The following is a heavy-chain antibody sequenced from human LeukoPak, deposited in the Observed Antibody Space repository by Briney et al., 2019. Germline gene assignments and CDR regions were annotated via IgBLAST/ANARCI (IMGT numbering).Heavy chain of an antibody. CDR3: ARVAEAAAFDS. D-gene: IGHD6-13*01. J-gene: IGHJ4*02. CDR2: IRYDGDNK. CDR1: GFTFSNYG. V-gene: IGHV3-30*02. Sequence: GGSLRLSCAASGFTFSNYGMHWVRQAPGKGLEWVTFIRYDGDNKYYAHSLKGRFTISRDNSKNTLYLQMNSLRAEDTAVYYCARVAEAAAFDSWGQGTLVTVSS.